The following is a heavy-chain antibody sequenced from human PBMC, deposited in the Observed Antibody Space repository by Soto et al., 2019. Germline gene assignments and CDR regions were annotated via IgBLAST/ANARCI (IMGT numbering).Heavy chain of an antibody. D-gene: IGHD2-2*01. CDR3: AKLSCTSSTCYFPGWFDP. CDR2: VYYSGSS. CDR1: GDSIRGGASF. J-gene: IGHJ5*02. V-gene: IGHV4-31*03. Sequence: SETLSLTCTVSGDSIRGGASFWSWIRHPPGKGLEWIANVYYSGSSYYNPSLKSRLTISVDTTKNQFSLQLKSMTAADTAVYYCAKLSCTSSTCYFPGWFDPWGQGTLVTVSS.